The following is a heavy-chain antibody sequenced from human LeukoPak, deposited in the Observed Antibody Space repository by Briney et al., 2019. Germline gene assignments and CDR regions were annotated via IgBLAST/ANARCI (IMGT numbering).Heavy chain of an antibody. CDR1: GYTFTSYY. D-gene: IGHD6-19*01. V-gene: IGHV1-2*02. CDR2: INPNSGGT. J-gene: IGHJ5*02. Sequence: GASVKVSCKASGYTFTSYYMHWVRQAPGRGLEWMGWINPNSGGTNYAQKFQGRVTMTRDTSISTAYMELSRLRSDDTAVYYCARAPGSSSGENPWGQGTLVTVSS. CDR3: ARAPGSSSGENP.